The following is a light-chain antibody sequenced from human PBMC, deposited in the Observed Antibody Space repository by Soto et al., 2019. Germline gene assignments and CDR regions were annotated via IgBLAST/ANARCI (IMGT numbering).Light chain of an antibody. J-gene: IGLJ1*01. V-gene: IGLV2-14*01. CDR1: SSDVGGYNY. CDR2: DVS. CDR3: SSYTSSSTLYV. Sequence: QSALTQPASVSGSPGQSITISCTGNSSDVGGYNYVSWYQQHPGKAPKLMIYDVSNRPSGVSNRFSGSKSGNTASLTISGLQAEDEADYYCSSYTSSSTLYVFGPGTKLTVL.